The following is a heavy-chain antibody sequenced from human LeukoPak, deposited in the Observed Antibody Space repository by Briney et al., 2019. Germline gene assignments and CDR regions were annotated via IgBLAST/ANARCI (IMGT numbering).Heavy chain of an antibody. CDR2: TYYRSKWYN. J-gene: IGHJ4*02. D-gene: IGHD1-1*01. CDR1: GDSVSSNSAA. Sequence: SQTLSLTCAISGDSVSSNSAAWHWIRQSPSRVLEWLGRTYYRSKWYNDYAESVKSRITINPDTSRNQFPLQLNSVTPEDTAMYYCARRRTTGDFDYWGQGTLVTVSS. V-gene: IGHV6-1*01. CDR3: ARRRTTGDFDY.